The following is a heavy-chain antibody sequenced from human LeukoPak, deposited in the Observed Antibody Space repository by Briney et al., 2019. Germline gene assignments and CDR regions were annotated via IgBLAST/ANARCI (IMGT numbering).Heavy chain of an antibody. J-gene: IGHJ4*02. CDR2: IKQDGSEK. CDR3: ARGYSRFDY. D-gene: IGHD6-13*01. Sequence: PGGTLRLLCAASGLPFSSDWMSWVRQAPGKGREWVANIKQDGSEKYCVDAVKGRFTISRDNAKNSLYLQMNSLRAEDTAVYYCARGYSRFDYWGQGSLVTVSS. CDR1: GLPFSSDW. V-gene: IGHV3-7*01.